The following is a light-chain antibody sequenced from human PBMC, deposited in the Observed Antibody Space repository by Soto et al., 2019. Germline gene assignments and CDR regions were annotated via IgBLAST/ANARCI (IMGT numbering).Light chain of an antibody. CDR1: QSVSSSY. J-gene: IGKJ4*01. CDR3: QQYGRSSLT. V-gene: IGKV3-20*01. Sequence: EIVLTQSPGTLSLSPGERATLSCRASQSVSSSYLAWYQQKPGQAPRLLIYGASSRATGIPDRFSGSGSGTGFTLTISRLEPEDFAVYYCQQYGRSSLTFGGGTKVEIK. CDR2: GAS.